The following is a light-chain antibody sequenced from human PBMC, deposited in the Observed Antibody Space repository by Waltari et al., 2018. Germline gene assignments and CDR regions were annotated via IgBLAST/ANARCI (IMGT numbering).Light chain of an antibody. J-gene: IGKJ5*01. Sequence: EIVLTQSPGPLSLSPGERATRPCRASQSVSRSYLAWYQQKPGQAPRLLIYGASSRATGIPDRFSGSGSGTDFTLTISRLEPEDFAVYYCQQYGSSLPYTFGQGTRLDIK. V-gene: IGKV3-20*01. CDR1: QSVSRSY. CDR2: GAS. CDR3: QQYGSSLPYT.